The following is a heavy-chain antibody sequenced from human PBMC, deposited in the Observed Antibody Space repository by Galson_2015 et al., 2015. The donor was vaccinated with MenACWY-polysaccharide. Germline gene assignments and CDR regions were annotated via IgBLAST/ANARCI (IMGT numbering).Heavy chain of an antibody. CDR1: GYTFTNYD. D-gene: IGHD4-23*01. CDR3: ARDYGGNSGWFDP. Sequence: SVKVSCKASGYTFTNYDLNWVRQATGQGPEWMGWMYPNSGATGFAQKFQGRLTMTRGTSISTAYMELSSLTSEDTAVYYCARDYGGNSGWFDPWGQGTLVTVSS. J-gene: IGHJ5*02. V-gene: IGHV1-8*01. CDR2: MYPNSGAT.